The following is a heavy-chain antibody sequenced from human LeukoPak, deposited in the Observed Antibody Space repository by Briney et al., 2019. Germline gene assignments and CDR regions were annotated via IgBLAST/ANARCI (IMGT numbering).Heavy chain of an antibody. V-gene: IGHV4-30-2*01. D-gene: IGHD5-24*01. Sequence: PSETLSLTCSVSGGSISSGGTYWSWIRQPPGMGLEWIGYIYHSGTTLYNPSLKSRVTVSIDRSKKQVSLKLSSVTAADTAVYYCARTRSDGYNYFYYYYMDVWGTGTTVTVSS. CDR1: GGSISSGGTY. J-gene: IGHJ6*03. CDR2: IYHSGTT. CDR3: ARTRSDGYNYFYYYYMDV.